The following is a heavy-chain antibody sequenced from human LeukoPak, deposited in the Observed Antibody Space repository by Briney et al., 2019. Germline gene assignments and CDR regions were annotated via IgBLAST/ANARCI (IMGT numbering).Heavy chain of an antibody. V-gene: IGHV3-9*01. J-gene: IGHJ1*01. D-gene: IGHD3-22*01. CDR1: GFTFDDYA. CDR3: AKAHLDYYDSSGYRSMGYFQH. Sequence: GGSLRLSCAASGFTFDDYATHWVRQAPGKGLEWVSGITWNRDNIGYGDSVKGRFTISRDNSKNTLYLQMNSLRAEDTAVYYCAKAHLDYYDSSGYRSMGYFQHWGQGTLVTVSS. CDR2: ITWNRDNI.